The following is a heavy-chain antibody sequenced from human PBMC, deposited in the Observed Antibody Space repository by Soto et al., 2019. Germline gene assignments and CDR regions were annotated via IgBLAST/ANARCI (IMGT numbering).Heavy chain of an antibody. CDR2: IYYSGST. CDR3: ARERGSWTGYYYRMDV. J-gene: IGHJ6*02. D-gene: IGHD6-13*01. CDR1: GGSISSSSYY. V-gene: IGHV4-39*02. Sequence: SETLSLTCTVSGGSISSSSYYWGWIRQPPGKGLEWIGSIYYSGSTYYNPSLKSRVTISVDTSKNQFSLKLSSVTAADTAVYYCARERGSWTGYYYRMDVWGQGTTVTVSS.